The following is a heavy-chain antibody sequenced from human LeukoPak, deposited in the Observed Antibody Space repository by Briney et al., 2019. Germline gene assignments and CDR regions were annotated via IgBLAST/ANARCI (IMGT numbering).Heavy chain of an antibody. CDR1: GFTFNSYE. V-gene: IGHV3-48*03. CDR3: PRDLRGSIDY. J-gene: IGHJ4*02. Sequence: GGSQRLSCAASGFTFNSYEMNWVRQAPGKGLEWVSNIASSGYTIYYADSVRGRFTISRDNAKNSLYLQMNSLRAEDTAVYYCPRDLRGSIDYWGQGTLVTVSS. CDR2: IASSGYTI. D-gene: IGHD2-2*01.